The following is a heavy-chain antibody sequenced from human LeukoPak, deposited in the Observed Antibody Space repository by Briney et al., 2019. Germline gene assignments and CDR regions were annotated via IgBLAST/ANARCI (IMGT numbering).Heavy chain of an antibody. CDR3: AGRRRDGYSTPDY. V-gene: IGHV4-34*01. Sequence: SETLSLTCAVYGGSFSGYYWSWTRQPPGKGLEWIGEINHSGSTNYNPSLKSRVTISVDTSKNQFSLKLSSVTAADTAVYYCAGRRRDGYSTPDYWGQGTLVTVSS. D-gene: IGHD2-15*01. J-gene: IGHJ4*02. CDR1: GGSFSGYY. CDR2: INHSGST.